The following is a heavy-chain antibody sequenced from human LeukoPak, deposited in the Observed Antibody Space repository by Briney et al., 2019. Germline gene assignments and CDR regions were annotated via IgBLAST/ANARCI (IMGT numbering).Heavy chain of an antibody. D-gene: IGHD3-22*01. J-gene: IGHJ4*02. V-gene: IGHV3-7*01. CDR3: ARDSSGYQ. Sequence: PGGSLRLSCAASGFTFSTYWMSWVRQAPGKGLEWVANIKEDGSEKYYGDSVKGRFTISRDNAKNSLYLEMNSLRVEDTAVYYCARDSSGYQWGQGTLVTVSP. CDR1: GFTFSTYW. CDR2: IKEDGSEK.